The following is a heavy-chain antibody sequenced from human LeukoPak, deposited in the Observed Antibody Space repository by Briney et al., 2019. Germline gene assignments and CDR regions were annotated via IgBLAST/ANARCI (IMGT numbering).Heavy chain of an antibody. D-gene: IGHD3-9*01. Sequence: SETLSVTCSVSGFSIPIGYYWSWIRQPPGKGLEWIGYIYYSGSTNYNPSLKSRVTISVDTSKNQFSLKLSSVTAADTAVYYCARDYDIDAFDIWGQGTMVTVSS. V-gene: IGHV4-59*01. J-gene: IGHJ3*02. CDR2: IYYSGST. CDR3: ARDYDIDAFDI. CDR1: GFSIPIGYY.